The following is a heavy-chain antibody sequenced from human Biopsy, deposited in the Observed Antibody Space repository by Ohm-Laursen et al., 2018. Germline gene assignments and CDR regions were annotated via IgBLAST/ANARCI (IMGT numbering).Heavy chain of an antibody. CDR2: TNHSGRT. CDR1: GESFNGYY. Sequence: SETLSLTCAVYGESFNGYYWSWIRQTPGKGLEWIGETNHSGRTNYNPSLKSRVTISVDTSKNQFSLKVRSVTAADTAVYYCVRGVDYYDPYHYYALDVWGQGTTVTVSS. CDR3: VRGVDYYDPYHYYALDV. J-gene: IGHJ6*02. D-gene: IGHD3-22*01. V-gene: IGHV4-34*01.